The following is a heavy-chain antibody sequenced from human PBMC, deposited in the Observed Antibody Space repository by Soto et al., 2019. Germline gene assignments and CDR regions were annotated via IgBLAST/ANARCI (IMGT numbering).Heavy chain of an antibody. J-gene: IGHJ4*02. CDR3: ARWRTAGYSSSWYGY. Sequence: GESLKISCKGSGYSFTSYWISWVRQMPGKGLEWMGRIDPSDSYTNYSPSFQGHVTISADKSISTAYLQWSSLKASDTAMYYCARWRTAGYSSSWYGYWGQGTLVTVSS. CDR2: IDPSDSYT. V-gene: IGHV5-10-1*01. CDR1: GYSFTSYW. D-gene: IGHD6-13*01.